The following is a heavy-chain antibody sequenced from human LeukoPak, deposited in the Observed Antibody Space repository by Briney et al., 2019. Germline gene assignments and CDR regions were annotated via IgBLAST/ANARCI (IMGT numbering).Heavy chain of an antibody. D-gene: IGHD3-22*01. CDR2: ISYDGSNK. CDR1: GFTFSIYA. V-gene: IGHV3-30-3*01. Sequence: GGSLRLSCAASGFTFSIYAMHWLRQAPGKGLEGVALISYDGSNKHYADSVKGRFTISRDNSKNTLYLPKNRLRAGDTAGYYCARARGYYYGGSVGYWGQGTLVSVPS. CDR3: ARARGYYYGGSVGY. J-gene: IGHJ4*02.